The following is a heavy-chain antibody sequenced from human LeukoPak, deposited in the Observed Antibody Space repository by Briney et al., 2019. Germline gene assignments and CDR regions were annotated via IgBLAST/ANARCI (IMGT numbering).Heavy chain of an antibody. CDR1: GYTFTSYD. CDR3: ARDPVDWSGNYQPAPYFDY. Sequence: ASVKVSCKASGYTFTSYDIHWVRQATGQGLDWMGWMNPNSGNTGYAQKCQGRVTMTRNTSISTAYMELRSLRSDDTAVYYGARDPVDWSGNYQPAPYFDYWGQGTLVIVSS. V-gene: IGHV1-8*01. CDR2: MNPNSGNT. D-gene: IGHD1-26*01. J-gene: IGHJ4*02.